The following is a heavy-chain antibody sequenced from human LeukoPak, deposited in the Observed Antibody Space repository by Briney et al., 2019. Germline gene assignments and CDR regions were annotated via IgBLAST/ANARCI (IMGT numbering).Heavy chain of an antibody. J-gene: IGHJ3*02. CDR3: ARGRPWLRLRFDAFDI. CDR2: INHSGST. D-gene: IGHD5-12*01. Sequence: KPSETLSLTCAVYGGSFSGYYWSWIRQPPGKGLEWIGEINHSGSTNYNPSLKSRVTISVDTSKNQFSLKLSSVTAADTAVYYCARGRPWLRLRFDAFDIWGQGTMVTVSS. V-gene: IGHV4-34*01. CDR1: GGSFSGYY.